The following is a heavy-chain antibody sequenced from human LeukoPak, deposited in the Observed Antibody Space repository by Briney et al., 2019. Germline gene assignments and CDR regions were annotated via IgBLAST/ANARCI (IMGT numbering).Heavy chain of an antibody. Sequence: SETLSLTCTVSGGSISSYYWSWIRQPPGKGLEWIGEVDPSGSTNYNPSLKSRVTISVDTSKKQFSLKLSSVTAADTAVYFCARQVDVGCSSTSCYGHGAFDIWGQGTVVTVSS. CDR2: VDPSGST. CDR1: GGSISSYY. CDR3: ARQVDVGCSSTSCYGHGAFDI. D-gene: IGHD2-2*01. V-gene: IGHV4-34*01. J-gene: IGHJ3*02.